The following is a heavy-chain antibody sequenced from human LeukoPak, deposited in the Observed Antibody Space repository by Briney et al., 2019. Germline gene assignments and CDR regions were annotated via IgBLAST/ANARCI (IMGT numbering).Heavy chain of an antibody. J-gene: IGHJ4*02. CDR3: ARLGVREAIDF. CDR2: ISNSGGAT. D-gene: IGHD1-26*01. Sequence: GGSLRLSCAASGFPFSRYPMSWVRQASGTGLEWVSSISNSGGATYYTDCVNGPFIISTDNSKNTLVLELNSLRVDDTAEYFCARLGVREAIDFWGQGALVIVSS. CDR1: GFPFSRYP. V-gene: IGHV3-23*01.